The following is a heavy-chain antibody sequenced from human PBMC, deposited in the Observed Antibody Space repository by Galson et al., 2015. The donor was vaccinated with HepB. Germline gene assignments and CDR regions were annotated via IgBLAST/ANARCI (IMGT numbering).Heavy chain of an antibody. CDR1: GFTFSSYE. D-gene: IGHD2-15*01. CDR3: ARDCSGGSCYSRSSGSPFDY. Sequence: SLRLSCAASGFTFSSYEMNWVRQAPGKGLEWVSYISSSGSTIYYADSVKGRFTISRDNAKNSLYLQMNSLRAEDTAVYYCARDCSGGSCYSRSSGSPFDYWGQGTLVTVSS. V-gene: IGHV3-48*03. J-gene: IGHJ4*02. CDR2: ISSSGSTI.